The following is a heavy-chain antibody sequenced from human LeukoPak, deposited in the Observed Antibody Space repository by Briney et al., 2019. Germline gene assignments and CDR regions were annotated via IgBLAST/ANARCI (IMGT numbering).Heavy chain of an antibody. D-gene: IGHD3-10*01. CDR3: ARVLFRGSSALGY. CDR2: FKPSNGDT. Sequence: ASVKVSCKASGYTFTGYFMHWVRQAPGQGLEWMGWFKPSNGDTNYAQKFRGRVTMTRDTSINTAYMELSSLRSEDTAVYYCARVLFRGSSALGYWGQGTLVTVSS. V-gene: IGHV1-2*02. J-gene: IGHJ4*02. CDR1: GYTFTGYF.